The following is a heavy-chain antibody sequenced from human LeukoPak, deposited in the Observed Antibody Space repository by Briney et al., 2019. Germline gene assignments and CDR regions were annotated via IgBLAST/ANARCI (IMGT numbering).Heavy chain of an antibody. V-gene: IGHV4-59*01. D-gene: IGHD3-10*01. CDR2: IYYSGST. CDR1: GGSISSYY. Sequence: SETLSLTXTVSGGSISSYYWSWIRQAPGKGLEWIGYIYYSGSTNYNPSLKSRVTISVDTSKNQFSLKLSSVTAADTAVYYCARYRWFEELLGGLNYYMDVWGKGTTVTVSS. J-gene: IGHJ6*03. CDR3: ARYRWFEELLGGLNYYMDV.